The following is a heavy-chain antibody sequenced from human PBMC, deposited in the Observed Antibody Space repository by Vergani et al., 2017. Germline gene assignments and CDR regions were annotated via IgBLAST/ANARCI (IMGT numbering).Heavy chain of an antibody. J-gene: IGHJ6*02. CDR1: GGSFSGYY. CDR3: ARDYYDSSLPYYGMDV. CDR2: INHSGST. D-gene: IGHD3-22*01. Sequence: QVHLQQWGAGLLKPSETLSLTCAVYGGSFSGYYWSWIRQPPGKGLEWIGEINHSGSTNYNPSLKSRVTISVDTSKNQFSLKLSSVTAADTAVYYCARDYYDSSLPYYGMDVWGQGTTVTVSS. V-gene: IGHV4-34*01.